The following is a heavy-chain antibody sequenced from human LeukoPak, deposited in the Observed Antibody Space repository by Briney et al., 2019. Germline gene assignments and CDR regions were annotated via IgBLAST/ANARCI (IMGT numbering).Heavy chain of an antibody. Sequence: KPSETLSLTCTVSGGSISSSPYYWGWVRQPPGKGLDWLASIYRSGSTFYDPALRRRTTVSIDTYKNQFSLRLNSVTSADTAVYFCASGPDYSTSYAANWFDPWGQGTLVTVSS. V-gene: IGHV4-39*01. CDR2: IYRSGST. J-gene: IGHJ5*02. D-gene: IGHD6-13*01. CDR3: ASGPDYSTSYAANWFDP. CDR1: GGSISSSPYY.